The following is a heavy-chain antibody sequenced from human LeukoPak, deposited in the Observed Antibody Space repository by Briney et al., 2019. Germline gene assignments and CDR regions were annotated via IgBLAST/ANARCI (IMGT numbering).Heavy chain of an antibody. D-gene: IGHD3-22*01. CDR2: TSSSGITI. Sequence: GGSLRLSCAVSGFTFSDYYMSWIRQAPGKGLEWVSYTSSSGITIYYADSVKGRFTVSRDNAKNSLYLQMNSLRAEDTAVYYCARVYYDSSGYSDLFDYWGQGTLVTVSS. V-gene: IGHV3-11*04. CDR3: ARVYYDSSGYSDLFDY. CDR1: GFTFSDYY. J-gene: IGHJ4*02.